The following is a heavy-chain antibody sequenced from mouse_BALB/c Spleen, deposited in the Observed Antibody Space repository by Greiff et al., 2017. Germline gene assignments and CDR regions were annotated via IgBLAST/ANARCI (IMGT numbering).Heavy chain of an antibody. Sequence: QVTLKVSGPGILQPSQTLSLTCSFSGFSLSTSGMGVGWIRQPSGKGLEWLAHIWWDDDKRYNPALKSRLTISKDTSSNQVFLKIASVDTADTATYYCARPYGNYEAWFAYWGQGTLVTVSA. V-gene: IGHV8-8*01. CDR1: GFSLSTSGMG. CDR3: ARPYGNYEAWFAY. CDR2: IWWDDDK. J-gene: IGHJ3*01. D-gene: IGHD2-1*01.